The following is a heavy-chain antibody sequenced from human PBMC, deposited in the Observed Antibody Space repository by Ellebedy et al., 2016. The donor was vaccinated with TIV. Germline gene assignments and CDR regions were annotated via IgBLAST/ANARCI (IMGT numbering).Heavy chain of an antibody. J-gene: IGHJ5*02. Sequence: ASVKVSCKASGHTFTSYDINWVRQVTGQGLEWMGWMNPNSGNTGSAQKFQGRVTMTRNTSISTAYMELSSLRSEDMAVYYCVREGGSIWWLHRHNWFDPWGQGTLVTVSS. CDR3: VREGGSIWWLHRHNWFDP. CDR1: GHTFTSYD. V-gene: IGHV1-8*01. D-gene: IGHD5-12*01. CDR2: MNPNSGNT.